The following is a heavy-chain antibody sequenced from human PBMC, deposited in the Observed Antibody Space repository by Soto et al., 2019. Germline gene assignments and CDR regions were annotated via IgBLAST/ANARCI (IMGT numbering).Heavy chain of an antibody. V-gene: IGHV4-30-4*01. CDR3: ARERIGSGWYDY. Sequence: QVQLQESGPGLVKPSQTLSLTCTVSGGSISSGDYYWSWIRQPPGKGLEWIGYIYHSGTTYYNPSRKSRLTISVDTSKNQFSLKVTSVTAVDTAVYHCARERIGSGWYDYWGQGTLVTVSS. CDR1: GGSISSGDYY. D-gene: IGHD6-19*01. CDR2: IYHSGTT. J-gene: IGHJ4*02.